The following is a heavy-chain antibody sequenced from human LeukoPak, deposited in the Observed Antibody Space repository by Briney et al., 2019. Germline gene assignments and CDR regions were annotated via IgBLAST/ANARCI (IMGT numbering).Heavy chain of an antibody. Sequence: SEALSLTCAVYGESFSDYNWTWIRQPPGKDLEWIGEIDHSGSTNYNPSLKSRVTLSLDTSKNQFSLNLNSVTAADTAVYYCARPSGATPFKRFDYWGQGTLVTVSS. D-gene: IGHD1-26*01. CDR2: IDHSGST. J-gene: IGHJ4*02. CDR3: ARPSGATPFKRFDY. V-gene: IGHV4-34*01. CDR1: GESFSDYN.